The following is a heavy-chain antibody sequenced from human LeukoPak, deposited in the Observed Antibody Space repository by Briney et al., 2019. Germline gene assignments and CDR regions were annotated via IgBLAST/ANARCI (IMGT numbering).Heavy chain of an antibody. J-gene: IGHJ4*02. V-gene: IGHV3-11*04. CDR3: ARGHYNCAGDCYIDY. CDR2: ISSSSGSI. D-gene: IGHD2-21*02. Sequence: GGSLRLSCAGAGFTFSDYYMSWIRQAPGKGPEWVSYISSSSGSIYYADSVKGRFTISRDNANNSLYLQMHSLRAGGTGVYFCARGHYNCAGDCYIDYWGQGTLVTVSS. CDR1: GFTFSDYY.